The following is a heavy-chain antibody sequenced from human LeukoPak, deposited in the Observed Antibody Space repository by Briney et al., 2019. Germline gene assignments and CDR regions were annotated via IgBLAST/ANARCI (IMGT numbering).Heavy chain of an antibody. Sequence: GGSLRLSCAASGFGVSDNYMSWVRQAPGKGLEWVSLIYSDGSTYYADSVKGRFTISRDNSKNTLYLQMNSLRAEDTAVYYCAKSGSYSLWGPDYWGQGTLVTVSS. J-gene: IGHJ4*02. V-gene: IGHV3-53*05. CDR3: AKSGSYSLWGPDY. CDR1: GFGVSDNY. D-gene: IGHD1-26*01. CDR2: IYSDGST.